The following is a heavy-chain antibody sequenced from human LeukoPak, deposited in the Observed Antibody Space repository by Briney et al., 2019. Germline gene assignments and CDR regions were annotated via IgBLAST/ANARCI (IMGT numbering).Heavy chain of an antibody. J-gene: IGHJ4*02. CDR2: ISGSGGST. CDR1: GFAFSSYA. D-gene: IGHD2-15*01. CDR3: ATGVVVAATCFDY. Sequence: GGSLRLSCAASGFAFSSYAMSWVRQAPGKGLEWVSAISGSGGSTYYADSVKGRFTISRDNSKNTLYLQMNSLRAEDTAVYYCATGVVVAATCFDYWGQRTLVTVSS. V-gene: IGHV3-23*01.